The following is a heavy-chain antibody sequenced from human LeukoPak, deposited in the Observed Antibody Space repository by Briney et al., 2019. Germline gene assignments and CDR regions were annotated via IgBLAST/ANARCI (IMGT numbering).Heavy chain of an antibody. V-gene: IGHV3-23*01. J-gene: IGHJ5*02. Sequence: GGSLRLSCAASGFTFSSYAMSWVRQAPGKGLEWVSAISGSGGTTYYADSVKGRFTIPRDNSKSTLYVQMNSLRAEDTAVYYCAIVAARQGTIDPWGQGTLVTISS. CDR1: GFTFSSYA. CDR3: AIVAARQGTIDP. CDR2: ISGSGGTT. D-gene: IGHD6-6*01.